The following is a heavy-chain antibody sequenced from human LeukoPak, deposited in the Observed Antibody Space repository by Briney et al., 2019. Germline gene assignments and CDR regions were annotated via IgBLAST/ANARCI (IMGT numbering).Heavy chain of an antibody. CDR3: ARNRWPDAFDI. CDR2: INPNSGGT. V-gene: IGHV1-2*02. D-gene: IGHD1-14*01. Sequence: ASVKVSCKASGYTFTGYYMHWVRQAPGQGLEWMGWINPNSGGTNYAQKFQGRVTMTRDTSISTAYMELSSLRSEDTAVYYCARNRWPDAFDIWGQGTMVTVSS. CDR1: GYTFTGYY. J-gene: IGHJ3*02.